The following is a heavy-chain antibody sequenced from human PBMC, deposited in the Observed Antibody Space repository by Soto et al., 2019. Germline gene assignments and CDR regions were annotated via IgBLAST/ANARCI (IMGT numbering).Heavy chain of an antibody. Sequence: ASVKVSCKASGGTFSSYAITWVPQAPGQGLEWMGWISAYTGNTNYAQKLQGRVTMTTDTSTGTAYMELRSLRSDDTAVYYCARRTISDDIWGQGTMFTVSS. V-gene: IGHV1-18*01. CDR3: ARRTISDDI. J-gene: IGHJ3*02. CDR1: GGTFSSYA. D-gene: IGHD3-9*01. CDR2: ISAYTGNT.